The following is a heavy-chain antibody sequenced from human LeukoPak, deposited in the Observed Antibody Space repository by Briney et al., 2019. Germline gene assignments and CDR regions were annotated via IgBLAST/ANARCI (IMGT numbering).Heavy chain of an antibody. D-gene: IGHD4-17*01. CDR2: MGVSGDNV. CDR3: AKDPNGDYVGAFDT. J-gene: IGHJ3*02. CDR1: GFTFSAYG. V-gene: IGHV3-23*01. Sequence: GGSLRLSCAASGFTFSAYGVTWVRQAPGKGLEWVSSMGVSGDNVHYADSVKGRFAISRDNSKNTLYLQMNSLRAEDAAVYYCAKDPNGDYVGAFDTWGQGTTVTVSS.